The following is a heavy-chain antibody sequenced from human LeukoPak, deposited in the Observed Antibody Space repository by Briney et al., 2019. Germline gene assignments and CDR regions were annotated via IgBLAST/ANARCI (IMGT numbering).Heavy chain of an antibody. CDR2: IYYSGST. D-gene: IGHD3-16*01. Sequence: SETLSLTCTVSGGSISSSIYYWGWIRQPPGKGLEWIGSIYYSGSTYYNPSLKSRVTISVDTSKNQFSLKLSSVTAADTAVCYCARGGSLNPWGQGTLVTVSS. CDR1: GGSISSSIYY. J-gene: IGHJ5*02. V-gene: IGHV4-39*07. CDR3: ARGGSLNP.